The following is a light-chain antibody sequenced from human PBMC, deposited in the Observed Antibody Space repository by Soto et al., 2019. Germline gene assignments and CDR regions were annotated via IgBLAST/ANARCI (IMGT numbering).Light chain of an antibody. Sequence: EIVLTQSPGTLSFSPGGRATLSCRASQSVSSSYLAWYQQKPGQAPRLLIYGASSRATGIPDRFSGSGSGTDFTLTISRLEPEDFAVYYCQQYLSSLPLTFAGGTKVDVK. CDR1: QSVSSSY. J-gene: IGKJ4*01. CDR3: QQYLSSLPLT. CDR2: GAS. V-gene: IGKV3-20*01.